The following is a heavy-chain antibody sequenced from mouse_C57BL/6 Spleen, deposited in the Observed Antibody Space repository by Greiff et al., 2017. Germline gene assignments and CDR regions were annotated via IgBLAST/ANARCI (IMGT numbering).Heavy chain of an antibody. J-gene: IGHJ4*01. V-gene: IGHV5-4*01. Sequence: EVMLVESGGGLVKPGGSLKLSCAASGFTFSSYAMSWVRQTPEKRLEWVATISDGGSYTYYPDNVKGRFTISRDNAKNNLYLQMSHLKSEDTAMYYCAREGSNGAMDYWGQGTSVTVSS. CDR3: AREGSNGAMDY. CDR2: ISDGGSYT. CDR1: GFTFSSYA. D-gene: IGHD2-5*01.